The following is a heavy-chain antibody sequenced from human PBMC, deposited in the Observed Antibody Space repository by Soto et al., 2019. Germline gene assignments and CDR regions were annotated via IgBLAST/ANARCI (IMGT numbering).Heavy chain of an antibody. Sequence: GGSLRLSCAASGFTFSSYEMNWVRQAPGKGLEWVSYISSSGSTIYYADSVKGRFTISRDNAKNSLYLQMNSLRAEDTAVYYCARGVAAAGRRSGMDVWGQGTTVTVSS. CDR2: ISSSGSTI. D-gene: IGHD6-13*01. V-gene: IGHV3-48*03. CDR1: GFTFSSYE. J-gene: IGHJ6*02. CDR3: ARGVAAAGRRSGMDV.